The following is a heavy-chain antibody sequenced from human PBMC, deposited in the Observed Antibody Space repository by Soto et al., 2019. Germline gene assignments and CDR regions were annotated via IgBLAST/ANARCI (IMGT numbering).Heavy chain of an antibody. CDR2: IYYSGST. V-gene: IGHV4-31*03. D-gene: IGHD3-10*01. CDR3: ARAPSELLWFGELFNKEGCYFDY. J-gene: IGHJ4*02. Sequence: SETLSVTCTVACGSISSGGYYWSWIRQHPGKGLEWIGYIYYSGSTYYNPSLKSRVTISVDTSKNQFSLKLSSVTAADTAVYYCARAPSELLWFGELFNKEGCYFDYWGQGTLVTVSS. CDR1: CGSISSGGYY.